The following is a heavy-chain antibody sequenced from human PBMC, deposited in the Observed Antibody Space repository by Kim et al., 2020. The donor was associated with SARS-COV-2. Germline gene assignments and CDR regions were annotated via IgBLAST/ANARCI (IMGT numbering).Heavy chain of an antibody. Sequence: SLHGRVTISLDTSKNQFSLKLSSVTAADTAVYYCARTRITMIVVVTHFDYWGQGTLVTVSS. J-gene: IGHJ4*02. V-gene: IGHV4-31*02. D-gene: IGHD3-22*01. CDR3: ARTRITMIVVVTHFDY.